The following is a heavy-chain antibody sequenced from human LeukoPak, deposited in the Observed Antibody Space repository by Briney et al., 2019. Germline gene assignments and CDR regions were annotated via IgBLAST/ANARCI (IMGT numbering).Heavy chain of an antibody. J-gene: IGHJ3*02. V-gene: IGHV1-69*06. Sequence: SVKASCKASGGTFSSYAISWVRQAPGQGLEWMGGIIPIFGTANYAQKFQGRVTITADKSTSTAYMELSSLRSEDTAVYYCAREVTMIVVVTTPDAFDIWGQGTMVTVSS. CDR3: AREVTMIVVVTTPDAFDI. D-gene: IGHD3-22*01. CDR2: IIPIFGTA. CDR1: GGTFSSYA.